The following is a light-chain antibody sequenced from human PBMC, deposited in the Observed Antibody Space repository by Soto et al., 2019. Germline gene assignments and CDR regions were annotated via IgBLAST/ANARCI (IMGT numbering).Light chain of an antibody. J-gene: IGLJ1*01. V-gene: IGLV1-44*01. CDR1: NSNIGSNT. CDR2: YDN. Sequence: QCVLTQPPSSSGTPGQRVTISCSGSNSNIGSNTVNWYQQLPGTAPKLLIYYDNLRPSGVPDRISGSKSGTSASLAISGLQSDDEADYYCAAWDDSLNGRVFRTGTKATVL. CDR3: AAWDDSLNGRV.